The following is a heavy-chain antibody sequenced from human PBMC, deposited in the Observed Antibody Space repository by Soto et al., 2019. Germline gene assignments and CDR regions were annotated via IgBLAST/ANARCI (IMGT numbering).Heavy chain of an antibody. D-gene: IGHD3-9*01. CDR2: INPSGGST. CDR1: GYTFTSYY. CDR3: ARNYHYDILTDYRGWFDP. V-gene: IGHV1-46*03. J-gene: IGHJ5*02. Sequence: QVQLVQSGAEVKKPGASVRVCCEASGYTFTSYYMHWVRQAPGQGLEWMGIINPSGGSTSYAQKFQGRVTMTRDTSTSTVYMELSSLRSEDTAVYFCARNYHYDILTDYRGWFDPWGQGTLVTVSS.